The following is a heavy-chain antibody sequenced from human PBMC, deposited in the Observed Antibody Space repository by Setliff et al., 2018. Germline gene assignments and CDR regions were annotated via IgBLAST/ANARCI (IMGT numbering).Heavy chain of an antibody. V-gene: IGHV4-39*07. CDR1: GDSISTSSYY. CDR2: IYYSGRT. CDR3: ARDNWAAAGIFDY. J-gene: IGHJ4*02. D-gene: IGHD6-13*01. Sequence: PSETLSLTCSASGDSISTSSYYWGWIRQPPGKGLEWIGSIYYSGRTYYNPSLKSRVTISVDTSKNQFSLKLSSVTAADTAVYYCARDNWAAAGIFDYWGQGTLVTVSS.